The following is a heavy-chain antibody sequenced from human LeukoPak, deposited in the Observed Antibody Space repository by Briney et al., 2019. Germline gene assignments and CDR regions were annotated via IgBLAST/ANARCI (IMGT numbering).Heavy chain of an antibody. D-gene: IGHD4-17*01. CDR1: GYTFTDYY. J-gene: IGHJ3*02. CDR2: ISPNSGGT. Sequence: GASVKVSCKASGYTFTDYYIHWVRQAPGQGLEWMGWISPNSGGTKYAQKFQGRVTMTRDTSISTVYMELSRLRSDDTAVYYCARDYGDYGSRWDAFDIWGEGTMVTVSS. V-gene: IGHV1-2*02. CDR3: ARDYGDYGSRWDAFDI.